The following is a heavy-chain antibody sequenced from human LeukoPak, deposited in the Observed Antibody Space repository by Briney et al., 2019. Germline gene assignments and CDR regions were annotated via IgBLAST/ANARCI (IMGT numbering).Heavy chain of an antibody. CDR1: GFIFSRHS. CDR3: ARDMIMGGPPDYLDY. V-gene: IGHV3-30*04. J-gene: IGHJ4*02. CDR2: IGDEGIHK. Sequence: GGSLRLSCTTSGFIFSRHSMHWVRQAPGKGPEWVAVIGDEGIHKYYADSVKGRFTISRDDSKNILYLQMDGLRAEDTGVYYCARDMIMGGPPDYLDYWGQGTPVTVSS. D-gene: IGHD3-22*01.